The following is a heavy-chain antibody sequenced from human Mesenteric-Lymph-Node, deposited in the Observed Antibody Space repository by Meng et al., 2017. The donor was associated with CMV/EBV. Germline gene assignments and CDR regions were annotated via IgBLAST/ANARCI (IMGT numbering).Heavy chain of an antibody. V-gene: IGHV3-66*02. CDR2: IYSGDSP. CDR1: GFTFSSYG. CDR3: ATSVVSDTFDI. D-gene: IGHD4-23*01. Sequence: GESLKISCAASGFTFSSYGMHWVRQAPGKGLEWVSFIYSGDSPYYADSVKGRFTVSRDNSKNTLYLHMNSLRAEDTAVYYCATSVVSDTFDIWGQGTMVTVSS. J-gene: IGHJ3*02.